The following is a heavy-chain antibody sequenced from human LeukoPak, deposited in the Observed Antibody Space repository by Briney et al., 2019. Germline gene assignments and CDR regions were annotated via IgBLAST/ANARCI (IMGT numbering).Heavy chain of an antibody. D-gene: IGHD3-10*01. CDR3: ARSTMVRGMDY. CDR1: GFTFNSYS. V-gene: IGHV3-21*01. CDR2: ISGSRSYI. Sequence: GGSLRLSCAASGFTFNSYSMNWVRQAPGKGLEWVSSISGSRSYIYYADSVKGRFTISRDNAKNSLYLQMNSLRAEDTAVYYCARSTMVRGMDYWGQGTLVTVSS. J-gene: IGHJ4*02.